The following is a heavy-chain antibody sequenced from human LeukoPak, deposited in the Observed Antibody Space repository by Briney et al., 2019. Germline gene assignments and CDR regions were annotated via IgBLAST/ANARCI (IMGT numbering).Heavy chain of an antibody. CDR3: ASSYYYGSGSYWRGILALDY. CDR1: GGSFSGYY. D-gene: IGHD3-10*01. J-gene: IGHJ4*02. Sequence: SETLSLTCAVYGGSFSGYYWSWIRQPPGKGLEWIGEINHSGSTNYNPSLKSRVTISVDTSKNQFSLKLSSVTAADTAVYYCASSYYYGSGSYWRGILALDYWGQGTLVTVSS. CDR2: INHSGST. V-gene: IGHV4-34*01.